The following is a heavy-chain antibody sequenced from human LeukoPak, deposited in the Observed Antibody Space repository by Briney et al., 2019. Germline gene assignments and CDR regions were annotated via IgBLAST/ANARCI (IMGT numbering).Heavy chain of an antibody. J-gene: IGHJ3*02. CDR3: ARDFKSNAFDI. Sequence: ASVKVSCKSSGYTFTGYYMHWVRQAPGQGLEWMGWINPNSGGTNYAQKFQGRVTMTRDTPISTTYMELNRLRSDDTAVYYCARDFKSNAFDIWGQGTMVTVSS. V-gene: IGHV1-2*02. CDR2: INPNSGGT. CDR1: GYTFTGYY.